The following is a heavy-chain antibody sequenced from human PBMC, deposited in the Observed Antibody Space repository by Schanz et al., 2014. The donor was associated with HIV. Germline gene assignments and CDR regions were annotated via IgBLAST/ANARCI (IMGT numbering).Heavy chain of an antibody. Sequence: EVQLVESGGGLVQPGRSLRLSCTGSGFNFDDYVMYWVRQAPGKGLEWVSGISWNSGSIGYADSVKGRFTISRDNAKNSLYLQMHSLRAEDTALYYCAKDLNPYNVHTTLVPPPVGYGMDVWGQGTTVTVSS. CDR1: GFNFDDYV. V-gene: IGHV3-9*01. CDR2: ISWNSGSI. D-gene: IGHD5-18*01. J-gene: IGHJ6*02. CDR3: AKDLNPYNVHTTLVPPPVGYGMDV.